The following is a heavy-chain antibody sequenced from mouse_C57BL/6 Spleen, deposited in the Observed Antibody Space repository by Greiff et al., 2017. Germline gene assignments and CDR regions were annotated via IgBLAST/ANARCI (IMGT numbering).Heavy chain of an antibody. CDR1: GYTFTSYW. Sequence: QVQLQQPGAELVKPGASVKMSCKASGYTFTSYWITWVKQRPGQGLEWIGDIYPGSGSTNYNEKFTGKATLTVDTSSSTAYLQLSSLTSEDSAVYYCSRSGYGSSSYFDYWGQGTTLTVSS. CDR2: IYPGSGST. CDR3: SRSGYGSSSYFDY. D-gene: IGHD1-1*01. V-gene: IGHV1-55*01. J-gene: IGHJ2*01.